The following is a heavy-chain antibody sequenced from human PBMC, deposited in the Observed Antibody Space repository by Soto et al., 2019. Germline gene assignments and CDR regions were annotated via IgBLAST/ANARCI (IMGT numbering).Heavy chain of an antibody. D-gene: IGHD3-22*01. V-gene: IGHV4-39*01. Sequence: PSETLSLTCTVSGGSISRSSYYWGWIRQPPWQGLEWLGTIYSLGNTYYNPSLKSRVTISVDKSKSQLFLKLSSVTAPDTAVYYCARQIYDSSGYYYAYWGQGTLVTVSS. CDR3: ARQIYDSSGYYYAY. CDR2: IYSLGNT. J-gene: IGHJ4*02. CDR1: GGSISRSSYY.